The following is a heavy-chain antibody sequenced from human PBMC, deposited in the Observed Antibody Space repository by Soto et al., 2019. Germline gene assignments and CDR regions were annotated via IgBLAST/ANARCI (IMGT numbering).Heavy chain of an antibody. Sequence: AGGSLRLSCPASDSTIRRYAMSWVRQAPGKGLEWVSGITGNSARIYYADSVKGRFSISRDNSKNTLYLQMDTLRAEDTAVYYCAKNGDFDYDAFDVWGQGTVVTVSS. D-gene: IGHD3-16*01. V-gene: IGHV3-23*01. CDR3: AKNGDFDYDAFDV. CDR1: DSTIRRYA. J-gene: IGHJ3*01. CDR2: ITGNSARI.